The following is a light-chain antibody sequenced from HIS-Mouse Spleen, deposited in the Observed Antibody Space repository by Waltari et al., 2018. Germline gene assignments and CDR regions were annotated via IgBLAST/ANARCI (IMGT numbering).Light chain of an antibody. Sequence: DIQMTQSPSSLSASVGDRVTITCQASQDISNYLNWYQQKPGKAPKLLIYDAYNLVTGVPSRFSGSGSGTDFTFTISSLQPEDIATYYCQQSGTFGPGTKVDIK. J-gene: IGKJ3*01. CDR3: QQSGT. CDR2: DAY. CDR1: QDISNY. V-gene: IGKV1-33*01.